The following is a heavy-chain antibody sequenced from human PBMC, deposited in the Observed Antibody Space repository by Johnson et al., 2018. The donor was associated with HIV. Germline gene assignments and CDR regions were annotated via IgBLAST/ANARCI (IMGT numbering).Heavy chain of an antibody. CDR2: IYSGGST. V-gene: IGHV3-66*01. D-gene: IGHD3/OR15-3a*01. Sequence: EVQLVESGGALVQPGGSLRLSCAASGFTVSSNYMSWVRQAPGKGLEWVSVIYSGGSTYYADSVKGRFTISRDNSKNTLYLQMNSLRAEDTAVYYCARSGDSIGSFWAGGAFDIWGQGTMVTVSS. CDR1: GFTVSSNY. CDR3: ARSGDSIGSFWAGGAFDI. J-gene: IGHJ3*02.